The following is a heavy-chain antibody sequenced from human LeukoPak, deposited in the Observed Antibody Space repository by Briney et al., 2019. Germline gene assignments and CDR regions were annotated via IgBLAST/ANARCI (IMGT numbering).Heavy chain of an antibody. CDR1: GFTFSSYA. D-gene: IGHD5-18*01. V-gene: IGHV3-30-3*01. Sequence: GRSLRLSCAASGFTFSSYAMHWVRQAPGKGLEWVAVISYDGSNKYYADSVKGRFTISRDNSKNTLYLQMNSLRSEDTAVYYCARETPQQLDAFDIWGQGTMVTVSS. CDR3: ARETPQQLDAFDI. CDR2: ISYDGSNK. J-gene: IGHJ3*02.